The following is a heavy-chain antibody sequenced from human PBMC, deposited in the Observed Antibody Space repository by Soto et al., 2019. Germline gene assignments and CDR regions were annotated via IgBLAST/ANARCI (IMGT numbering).Heavy chain of an antibody. CDR2: IWYDGSNK. Sequence: QVQLVESGGGVVQPGRSLRLSCAASGFTFSSYGMHWVRQAPGKGLEWVAVIWYDGSNKYYADSVKGRFTISRDNSKNPRYLQMNSLRAEDTAGYYCARLESYYFDYWGQGTLVTVSS. V-gene: IGHV3-33*01. CDR3: ARLESYYFDY. CDR1: GFTFSSYG. J-gene: IGHJ4*02.